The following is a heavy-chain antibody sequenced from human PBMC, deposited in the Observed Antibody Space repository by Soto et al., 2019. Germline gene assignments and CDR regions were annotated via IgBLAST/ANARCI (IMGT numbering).Heavy chain of an antibody. CDR3: AIDLYATLPPHYYYGMDV. CDR2: ISGSGGST. D-gene: IGHD2-15*01. Sequence: PGGSLRLSCAASGFTFSSYAMSWVRQAPGKGLEWVSAISGSGGSTYYADSVKGRFTISRDNSKNTLYLQMNSLRAEDTAVYYCAIDLYATLPPHYYYGMDVWGQGTTVTVSS. J-gene: IGHJ6*02. CDR1: GFTFSSYA. V-gene: IGHV3-23*01.